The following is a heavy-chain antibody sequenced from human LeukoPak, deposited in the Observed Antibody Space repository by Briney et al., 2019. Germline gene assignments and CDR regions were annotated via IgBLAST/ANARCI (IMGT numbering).Heavy chain of an antibody. D-gene: IGHD6-19*01. Sequence: GGSLRLSCAASGFTFNSYRMNWGRQAPGKGLEWVSSISSSSSYIYYADSVKDRFTISRDNAKNSPYLQMNSLRAEDTAVYYCARVNEAVAGTDYWGQGTLVTVSS. J-gene: IGHJ4*02. CDR1: GFTFNSYR. CDR3: ARVNEAVAGTDY. V-gene: IGHV3-21*01. CDR2: ISSSSSYI.